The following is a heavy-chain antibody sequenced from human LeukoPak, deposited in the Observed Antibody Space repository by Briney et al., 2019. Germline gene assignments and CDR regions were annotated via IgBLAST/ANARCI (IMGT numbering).Heavy chain of an antibody. CDR3: ARGKKQQLYCGMDV. J-gene: IGHJ6*02. V-gene: IGHV4-34*01. CDR2: INHSGST. Sequence: PSETLSLTCAVYGGSFSGYYWSWIRQPPGKGLEWIGEINHSGSTNYNPSLKSRVTISVDTSKNQFSLKLSSVTAADTAVYYCARGKKQQLYCGMDVWGQGTTVTVSS. D-gene: IGHD6-13*01. CDR1: GGSFSGYY.